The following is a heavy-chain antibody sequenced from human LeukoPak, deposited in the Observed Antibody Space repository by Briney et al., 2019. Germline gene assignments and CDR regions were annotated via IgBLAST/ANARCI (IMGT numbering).Heavy chain of an antibody. J-gene: IGHJ4*02. D-gene: IGHD2-8*02. Sequence: PGGSLRLSCAASGFTVSSTYMNWVRQAPGKGLEWVSVIYSGASADYADSVKGRFTISTDNSKNSLYLQMNSLNPEDTAVYYCVRVHSHLWSANYFDYWGQGTLVTVSS. CDR3: VRVHSHLWSANYFDY. CDR1: GFTVSSTY. CDR2: IYSGASA. V-gene: IGHV3-53*01.